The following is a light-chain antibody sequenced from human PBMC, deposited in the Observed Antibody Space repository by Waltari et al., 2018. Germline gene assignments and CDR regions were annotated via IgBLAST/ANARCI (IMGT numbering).Light chain of an antibody. CDR3: SSRRSGSTLV. Sequence: QSALTQPASVSGSPGQSITVACTGTSSDVGAYKYVFWYQQHPGKAPKLIVYHVVKRPSGVSDRVSGSKSGNTASLPISGLQAEDEADYYCSSRRSGSTLVFGGGTKVTVL. J-gene: IGLJ3*02. CDR2: HVV. V-gene: IGLV2-14*03. CDR1: SSDVGAYKY.